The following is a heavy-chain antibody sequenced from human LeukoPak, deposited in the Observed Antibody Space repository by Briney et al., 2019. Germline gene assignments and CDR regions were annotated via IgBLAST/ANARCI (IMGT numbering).Heavy chain of an antibody. CDR1: GGSISSSSYY. CDR3: ATHRYYGSGSPFDAFDI. Sequence: PSETLSLTCTVSGGSISSSSYYWGWIRQPPGKGLEWIGSIYYSGSTYYNPSLKSRVTISVDTSKNQFSLKLSSVTAADTAVYYCATHRYYGSGSPFDAFDIWGQGTMVTVSS. CDR2: IYYSGST. V-gene: IGHV4-39*07. J-gene: IGHJ3*02. D-gene: IGHD3-10*01.